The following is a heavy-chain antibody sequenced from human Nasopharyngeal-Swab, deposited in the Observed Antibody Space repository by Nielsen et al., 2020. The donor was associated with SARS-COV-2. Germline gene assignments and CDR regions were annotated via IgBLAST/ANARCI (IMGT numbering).Heavy chain of an antibody. Sequence: GESLKISCAASGLTVSSTYMSWVRQAPGKGLEWVSVIYSDGRTYYADSVKGRFTISRDNSKNKLSLQMSSLRAEDPAVYYCTRSGAPLFFDYWGQGTLVTVSS. CDR2: IYSDGRT. D-gene: IGHD1-26*01. CDR1: GLTVSSTY. V-gene: IGHV3-66*01. J-gene: IGHJ4*02. CDR3: TRSGAPLFFDY.